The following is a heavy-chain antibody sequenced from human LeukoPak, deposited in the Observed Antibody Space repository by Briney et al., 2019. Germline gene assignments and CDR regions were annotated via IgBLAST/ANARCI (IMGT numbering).Heavy chain of an antibody. Sequence: GGSLRLSCAASGFTFSSYAMNWVRQAPGKGLEWVSVISSSGGTTYYADSVKGRFTISRDNSKNTLYLQMNSLRAEDTALYYCVKDVRYGVSYWGQGTLVIVSS. CDR2: ISSSGGTT. CDR1: GFTFSSYA. D-gene: IGHD1-14*01. CDR3: VKDVRYGVSY. J-gene: IGHJ4*02. V-gene: IGHV3-23*01.